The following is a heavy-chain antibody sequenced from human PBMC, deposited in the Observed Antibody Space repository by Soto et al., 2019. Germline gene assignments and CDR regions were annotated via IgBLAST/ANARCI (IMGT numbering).Heavy chain of an antibody. V-gene: IGHV3-23*01. Sequence: EVQLLESGGGLVQPGGSLRLSCAASGFTFSNYAVTWVRQAPGKGPEWVSTISGSGGSTYYADSEKGRFTISRDNSKNTLYLQMNSLRAEDTAVYYCAKDQGSSWYEIDYWGQGTLVTVSS. CDR3: AKDQGSSWYEIDY. D-gene: IGHD6-13*01. J-gene: IGHJ4*02. CDR2: ISGSGGST. CDR1: GFTFSNYA.